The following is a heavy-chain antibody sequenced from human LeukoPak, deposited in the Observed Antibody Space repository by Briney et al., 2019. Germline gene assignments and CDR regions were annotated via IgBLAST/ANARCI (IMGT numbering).Heavy chain of an antibody. J-gene: IGHJ4*02. CDR2: INPNSGGT. D-gene: IGHD3-10*01. V-gene: IGHV1-2*02. CDR3: AREQPMVRGVSH. Sequence: ASVKVSCKASGHTFTGYYMHWVRQAPGQGLEWMGWINPNSGGTNYAQKFQGRVTMTRDASISTAYMELGRLRSDDTAVYYCAREQPMVRGVSHWGQGTLVTVSS. CDR1: GHTFTGYY.